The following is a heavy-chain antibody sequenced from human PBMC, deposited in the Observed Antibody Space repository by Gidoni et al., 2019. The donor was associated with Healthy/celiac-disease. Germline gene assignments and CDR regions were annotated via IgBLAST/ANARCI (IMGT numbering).Heavy chain of an antibody. CDR2: IYYSGST. CDR1: GGSISSSY. V-gene: IGHV4-59*01. Sequence: QVQLQDSGPVLVKPSETLSLTCTVSGGSISSSYWSWIRQPPGKGLEWIGYIYYSGSTNYNPSIKSRVTIAVDTSKNQLSLKLSAVTAADTAVYYCARVLYSSSWIDYWGQGTMVTVSS. CDR3: ARVLYSSSWIDY. J-gene: IGHJ4*02. D-gene: IGHD6-13*01.